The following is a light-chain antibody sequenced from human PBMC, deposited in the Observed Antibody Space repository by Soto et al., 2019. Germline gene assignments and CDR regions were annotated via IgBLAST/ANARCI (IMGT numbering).Light chain of an antibody. CDR2: GAS. J-gene: IGKJ4*01. CDR1: QSVSRN. V-gene: IGKV3-15*01. CDR3: QQYNNWPLT. Sequence: QSPGNLCLSSWARPKLSYRASQSVSRNYLAWDHQKPGQAPRLLIYGASTRATGIPARFSGSGSGTEFTLTIRSLQSEDFAVYYCQQYNNWPLTVGGGTKVDIK.